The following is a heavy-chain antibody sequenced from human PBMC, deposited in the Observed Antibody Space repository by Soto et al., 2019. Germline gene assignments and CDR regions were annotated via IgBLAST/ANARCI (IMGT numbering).Heavy chain of an antibody. CDR2: IYYSGST. Sequence: SETLSLTCTVSGCSISSYYWSWIRQPPGKGLEWIGYIYYSGSTSYNPSLKSRVTITLETSKSQFSLRLTSVTAADTAVYFCERYSDYRIYFYYCGQGNLVTVSS. CDR3: ERYSDYRIYFYY. J-gene: IGHJ4*01. V-gene: IGHV4-59*08. D-gene: IGHD4-17*01. CDR1: GCSISSYY.